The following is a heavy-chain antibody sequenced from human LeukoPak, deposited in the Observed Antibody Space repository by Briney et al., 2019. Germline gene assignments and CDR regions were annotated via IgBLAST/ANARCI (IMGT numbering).Heavy chain of an antibody. CDR3: AKDSSRWAFDS. CDR2: TSYDGSNE. V-gene: IGHV3-30*18. D-gene: IGHD6-13*01. Sequence: GGSLRLSCTASGVTLSSYGMHWVSQAPGKGLEWVAVTSYDGSNEYYADSMKGRFTVSRDNSKNTLYLQMNGLRTEDTAVYYCAKDSSRWAFDSWGQGTLVTVSS. CDR1: GVTLSSYG. J-gene: IGHJ4*02.